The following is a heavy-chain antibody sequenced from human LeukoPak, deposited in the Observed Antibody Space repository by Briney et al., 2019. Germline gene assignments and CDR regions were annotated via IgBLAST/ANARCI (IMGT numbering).Heavy chain of an antibody. Sequence: SETLSLTCTVSGGSISSYYWGWIRQPPGKGLEWMGFIYYSGSTNYNPSLKSRVTISVDTSKNQFSLKLSSATAADTAVYYCAREANLGSYFDYWGQGTLVTVSS. V-gene: IGHV4-59*01. D-gene: IGHD4/OR15-4a*01. J-gene: IGHJ4*02. CDR3: AREANLGSYFDY. CDR1: GGSISSYY. CDR2: IYYSGST.